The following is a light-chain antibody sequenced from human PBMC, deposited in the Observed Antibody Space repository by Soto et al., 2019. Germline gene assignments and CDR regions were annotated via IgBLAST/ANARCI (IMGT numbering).Light chain of an antibody. CDR3: HQYYSSIT. CDR1: QDVDNNF. J-gene: IGKJ4*01. Sequence: EIVLTQSPGTLSLSPGEGATLSCRASQDVDNNFLAWYQQRPGQAPSLLIYTSSRRATGIPDRFSGSGSATDFTLTSSRVGPEDIAVYFCHQYYSSITFGGGTKVEVK. CDR2: TSS. V-gene: IGKV3-20*01.